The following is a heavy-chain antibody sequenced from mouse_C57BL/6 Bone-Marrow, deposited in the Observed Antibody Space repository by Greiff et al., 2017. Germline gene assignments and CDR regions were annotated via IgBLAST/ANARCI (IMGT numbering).Heavy chain of an antibody. CDR1: GFTFSSYG. CDR3: ARRSYAMDY. V-gene: IGHV5-6*02. J-gene: IGHJ4*01. Sequence: EVMLVESGGDLVKPGGSLKLSCAASGFTFSSYGMSWVRQTPDKRLEWVATISSGGSYTYYPDSVKGRFTISRDNAKNTLYLQMSSLKSEDTARYYCARRSYAMDYWGQGTSVTVSS. CDR2: ISSGGSYT.